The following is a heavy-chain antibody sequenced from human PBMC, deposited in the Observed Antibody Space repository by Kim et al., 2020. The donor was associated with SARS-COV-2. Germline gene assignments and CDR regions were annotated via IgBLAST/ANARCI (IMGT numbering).Heavy chain of an antibody. J-gene: IGHJ6*02. CDR2: ISYDGSNK. D-gene: IGHD5-18*01. V-gene: IGHV3-33*05. CDR3: ARSDYSGYSYGHYYYYGMDV. Sequence: GGSLRLSCAASGFTFSSYGMHWVRQAPGKGLEWVAVISYDGSNKYYADSVKGRFTISRDNSKNTLYLQMNSLRAEDTAVYYCARSDYSGYSYGHYYYYGMDVWGQGTTVTVSS. CDR1: GFTFSSYG.